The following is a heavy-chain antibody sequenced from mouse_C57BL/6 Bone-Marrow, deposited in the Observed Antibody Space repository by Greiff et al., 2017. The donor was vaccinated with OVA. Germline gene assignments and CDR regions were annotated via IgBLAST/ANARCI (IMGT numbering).Heavy chain of an antibody. CDR1: GYTFTSYW. Sequence: QVQLKQPGAELVKPGASVKLSCKASGYTFTSYWMHWVKQRPGQGLEWIGMIHPNSGSTNYNEKFKSKATLTVDKSSSTAYMQLSSLTSEDSAVYYCARSISSIYYGLDYWGQGTTLTVSS. CDR3: ARSISSIYYGLDY. J-gene: IGHJ2*01. D-gene: IGHD2-1*01. CDR2: IHPNSGST. V-gene: IGHV1-64*01.